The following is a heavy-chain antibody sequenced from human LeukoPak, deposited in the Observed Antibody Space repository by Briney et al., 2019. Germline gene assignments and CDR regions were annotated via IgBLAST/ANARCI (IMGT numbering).Heavy chain of an antibody. V-gene: IGHV3-33*06. CDR3: AKEALLWFGELPHFDY. D-gene: IGHD3-10*01. CDR1: GFTFSSYG. J-gene: IGHJ4*02. CDR2: IWYDGSNK. Sequence: GGSLRLSCAASGFTFSSYGMHWVRQAPGKWLEWVAVIWYDGSNKYYADSVKGRFTISRDNSKNTLYLQMNSLRAEDTAVYYCAKEALLWFGELPHFDYWGQGTLVTVSS.